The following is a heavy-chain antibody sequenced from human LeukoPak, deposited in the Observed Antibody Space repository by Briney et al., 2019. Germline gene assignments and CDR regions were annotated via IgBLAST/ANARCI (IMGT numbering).Heavy chain of an antibody. D-gene: IGHD2-2*01. CDR3: AKDRVVAAGDDAFDI. J-gene: IGHJ3*02. CDR2: ISVSGNT. V-gene: IGHV3-23*01. Sequence: GGSLRLSCAASGFTLSSYAMSWVRQAPGKGLEWVSAISVSGNTYHADSVKGRFTISRDSSKNTLYLQMNRLRAEDAAVYYCAKDRVVAAGDDAFDIWGQGTMVTVSS. CDR1: GFTLSSYA.